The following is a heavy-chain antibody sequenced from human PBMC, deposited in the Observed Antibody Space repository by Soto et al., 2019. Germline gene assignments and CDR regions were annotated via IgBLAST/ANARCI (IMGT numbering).Heavy chain of an antibody. Sequence: GGSLRLSCAASGFSFTNFWMSWVRQAPGKRLEWVANIKPDGFEKDYVDSVKGRFTISRDNAKSSLNLQMNSLRAEDTAIYYCTRARDFYNGGWYPDYFDYWGQGALVTVST. CDR3: TRARDFYNGGWYPDYFDY. CDR2: IKPDGFEK. J-gene: IGHJ4*02. V-gene: IGHV3-7*01. D-gene: IGHD6-19*01. CDR1: GFSFTNFW.